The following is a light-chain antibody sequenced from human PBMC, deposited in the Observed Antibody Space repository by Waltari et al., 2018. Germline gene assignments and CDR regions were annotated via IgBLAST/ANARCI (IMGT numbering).Light chain of an antibody. J-gene: IGLJ3*02. Sequence: QSVLTQPPSVSGTTGQRVTISCSGSNSNTGGTSVNWYQQLPGTAPKLLSYNDNQGPSGVPDRFSASKSGTSASLAITGLQSEDDAYYYCAVWDDSLGGVFGGGTKLTVL. V-gene: IGLV1-44*01. CDR1: NSNTGGTS. CDR2: NDN. CDR3: AVWDDSLGGV.